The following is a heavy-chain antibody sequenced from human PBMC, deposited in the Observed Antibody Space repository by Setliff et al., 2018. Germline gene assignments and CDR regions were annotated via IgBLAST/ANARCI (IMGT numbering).Heavy chain of an antibody. CDR2: IYPGDSDT. V-gene: IGHV5-51*01. D-gene: IGHD3-3*01. CDR3: ARSRSNFWSGYFNWFDP. CDR1: GYRFTSNW. Sequence: GESLKISCKGSGYRFTSNWIGWVRQMPGKGLEWVGVIYPGDSDTRYNPSFRGQVTISADKSINTAYLQWSSLKASDTAMYYCARSRSNFWSGYFNWFDPWGQGILVTVSS. J-gene: IGHJ5*02.